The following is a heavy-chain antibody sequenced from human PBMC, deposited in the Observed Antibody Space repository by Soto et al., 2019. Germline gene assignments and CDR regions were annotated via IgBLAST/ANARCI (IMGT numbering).Heavy chain of an antibody. V-gene: IGHV3-30*04. CDR2: LSYDGGNK. J-gene: IGHJ6*02. Sequence: VGSLRLSCPASGFDFSTYAMHWVRQAPGKGLEWVAVLSYDGGNKYYADSVKGRFTISRDNSKNTLYLQMNSLRVEDTAVYYCSRAAYSTSWQPYYYHGMDVWGQATTVTVSS. CDR1: GFDFSTYA. D-gene: IGHD6-13*01. CDR3: SRAAYSTSWQPYYYHGMDV.